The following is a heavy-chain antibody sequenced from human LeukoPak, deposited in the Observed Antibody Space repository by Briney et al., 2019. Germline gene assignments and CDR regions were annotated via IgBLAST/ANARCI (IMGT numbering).Heavy chain of an antibody. CDR2: ISGSGGST. V-gene: IGHV3-23*01. J-gene: IGHJ4*02. CDR3: AKDPSVAGTSDY. D-gene: IGHD6-19*01. Sequence: GGSLRLSCAASGSTFSSYAMSWVRQAPGKGLEWVSAISGSGGSTYYADSVKGRFTISRDNSKNTLYLQMNSLRAEDTAVYYCAKDPSVAGTSDYWGQGTLVTVSS. CDR1: GSTFSSYA.